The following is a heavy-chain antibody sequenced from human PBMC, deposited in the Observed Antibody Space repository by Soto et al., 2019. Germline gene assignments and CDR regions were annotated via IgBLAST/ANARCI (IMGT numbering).Heavy chain of an antibody. V-gene: IGHV3-21*04. CDR2: ISSSSSYI. CDR3: ARFVRRGNGPADFDY. Sequence: PGGSLRLSCAASGFTFSSYSMNWVRQAPGKGLEWVSSISSSSSYIYYADSVKGRFTISRDNAKNSLYLQMNSLRAEDTAVYYCARFVRRGNGPADFDYWGQGTLVTVSS. J-gene: IGHJ4*02. CDR1: GFTFSSYS. D-gene: IGHD2-15*01.